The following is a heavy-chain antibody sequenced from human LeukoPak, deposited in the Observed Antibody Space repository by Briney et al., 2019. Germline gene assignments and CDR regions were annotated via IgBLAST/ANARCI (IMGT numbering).Heavy chain of an antibody. Sequence: MPSETLSLTCAVYGGSFSGYYWSWIRQPPGKGLEWIGSIYSDGTYYNPSLKSRIAMSVDTSKNQFSLSLRSVTATDTAVYYCARHYYAGSGTYRPFDYWGQGTLVTVAS. CDR2: IYSDGT. CDR3: ARHYYAGSGTYRPFDY. CDR1: GGSFSGYY. J-gene: IGHJ4*02. D-gene: IGHD3-10*01. V-gene: IGHV4-34*01.